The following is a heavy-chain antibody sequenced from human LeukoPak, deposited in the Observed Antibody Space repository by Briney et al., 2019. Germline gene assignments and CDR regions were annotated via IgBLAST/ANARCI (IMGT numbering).Heavy chain of an antibody. CDR1: GGSISSSSYY. J-gene: IGHJ6*03. CDR2: IYYSGST. D-gene: IGHD5-24*01. V-gene: IGHV4-39*01. CDR3: ARLRDGDNLGLYNYYMDV. Sequence: NPSETLSLTCTVSGGSISSSSYYWGWIRQPPGKGLEWIGSIYYSGSTYYNPSLKSRVTISVDTPKNQFSLKLSSVTAADTAAYYCARLRDGDNLGLYNYYMDVWGKGTTVIISS.